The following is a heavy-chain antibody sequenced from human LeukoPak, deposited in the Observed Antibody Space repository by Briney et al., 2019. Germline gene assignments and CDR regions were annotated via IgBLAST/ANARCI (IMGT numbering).Heavy chain of an antibody. CDR3: ARKAGYCSGGSCPNWFDP. V-gene: IGHV1-2*02. CDR2: ISPNSGGT. Sequence: ASVKVSCKASGYTFTGYYMHWVRQAPGHGLEWMGWISPNSGGTNYAQKFQGKVTMTRDTSISTAYMELSRLRSDDTAVYYCARKAGYCSGGSCPNWFDPWGQGTLVTVSS. CDR1: GYTFTGYY. D-gene: IGHD2-15*01. J-gene: IGHJ5*02.